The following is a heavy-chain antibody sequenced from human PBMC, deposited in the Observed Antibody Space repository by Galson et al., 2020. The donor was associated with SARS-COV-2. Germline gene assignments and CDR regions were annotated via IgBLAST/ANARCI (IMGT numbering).Heavy chain of an antibody. Sequence: ASVKVSCKLSGHTLTELSMHWVRQAPGKGLAWLGSFDPQDGETTYAQKFQGRVTMTEDTSTETAYLELSSMRSDDTAVYYCATWGVVVITYAFDIWGQGTMVTVSS. J-gene: IGHJ3*02. CDR1: GHTLTELS. D-gene: IGHD3-22*01. V-gene: IGHV1-24*01. CDR2: FDPQDGET. CDR3: ATWGVVVITYAFDI.